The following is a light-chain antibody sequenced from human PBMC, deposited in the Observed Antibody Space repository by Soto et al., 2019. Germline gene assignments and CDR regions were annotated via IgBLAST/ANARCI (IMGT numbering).Light chain of an antibody. V-gene: IGKV3-15*01. CDR1: QSVSSN. CDR3: QQYNNWPWT. Sequence: EIVMTQSPATLSVSPGERATLSSWASQSVSSNLAWYQRKPGQAPRLLIYGASTRATGIPVRFSGSGSGTEFTLTISSLQSEDFAVYYCQQYNNWPWTFGQGTKV. CDR2: GAS. J-gene: IGKJ1*01.